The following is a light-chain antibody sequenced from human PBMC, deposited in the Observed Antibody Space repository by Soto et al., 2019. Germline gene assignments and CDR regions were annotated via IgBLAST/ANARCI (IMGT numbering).Light chain of an antibody. J-gene: IGKJ3*01. CDR1: HSISSA. CDR2: DAS. V-gene: IGKV1D-13*01. CDR3: HQFNNWPVT. Sequence: GDRVPIPSWACHSISSALAWYQQNPGKPPQLLIYDASTLQSGVPSRFSGTASGTDFTLTINSLQPEDFTTYYCHQFNNWPVTFGPGTILAIK.